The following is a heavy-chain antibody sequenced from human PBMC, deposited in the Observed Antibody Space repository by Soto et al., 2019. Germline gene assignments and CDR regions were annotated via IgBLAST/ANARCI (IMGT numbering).Heavy chain of an antibody. D-gene: IGHD3-10*01. CDR2: ISGSGGST. Sequence: PGGSLRLSCAASGFTFSSYAMSWVRQAPGKGLEWVSTISGSGGSTYYADSVKGRFTISRDNSKNTLYLQMNGLRAEDTAVYYCAKDSLDYYGNWFDPWGQGTLVTVSS. J-gene: IGHJ5*02. CDR1: GFTFSSYA. CDR3: AKDSLDYYGNWFDP. V-gene: IGHV3-23*01.